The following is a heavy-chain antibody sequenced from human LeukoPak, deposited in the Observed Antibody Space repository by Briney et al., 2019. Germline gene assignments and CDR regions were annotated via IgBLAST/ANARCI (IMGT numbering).Heavy chain of an antibody. D-gene: IGHD6-19*01. CDR2: INPNSGGT. V-gene: IGHV1-2*02. CDR1: GYTFTGYY. Sequence: ASVKVSCKASGYTFTGYYMHWVRQAPGQGLEWMGWINPNSGGTNYAQKFQGRVTMTRDTSISTAYMELSRLRSDDTAVYYCARFREQWPVRAYYFDHWGQGTLVTVSS. CDR3: ARFREQWPVRAYYFDH. J-gene: IGHJ4*02.